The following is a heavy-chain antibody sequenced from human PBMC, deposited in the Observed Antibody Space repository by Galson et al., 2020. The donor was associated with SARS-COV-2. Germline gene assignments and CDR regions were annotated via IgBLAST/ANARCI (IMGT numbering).Heavy chain of an antibody. D-gene: IGHD4-4*01. J-gene: IGHJ6*03. CDR3: ARVATTVTTTSYYYYYMDV. V-gene: IGHV3-7*01. CDR2: IKQDGSEK. Sequence: GESLKISCAASGFTFSSYWMSWVRQAPGKGLEWVANIKQDGSEKYYVDSVKGRFTISRDNAKNSLYLQMNSLRAEDTAVYYCARVATTVTTTSYYYYYMDVWGKGTTVTVSS. CDR1: GFTFSSYW.